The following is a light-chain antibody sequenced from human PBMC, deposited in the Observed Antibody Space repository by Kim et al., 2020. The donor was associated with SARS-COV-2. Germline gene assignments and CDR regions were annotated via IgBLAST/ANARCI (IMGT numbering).Light chain of an antibody. Sequence: VTISCTGSSYNIGAGYDVHWYQQLPGTAPKLLIYGNSNRPSGVPDRFSGSKSGTSASLAITELQAEDEADYYCQSYDSSLSGYVVFGGGTQLTVL. CDR3: QSYDSSLSGYVV. CDR2: GNS. J-gene: IGLJ2*01. CDR1: SYNIGAGYD. V-gene: IGLV1-40*01.